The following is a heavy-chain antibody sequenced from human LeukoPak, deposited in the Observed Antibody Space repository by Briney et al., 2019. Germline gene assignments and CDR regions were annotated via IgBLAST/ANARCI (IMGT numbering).Heavy chain of an antibody. J-gene: IGHJ4*02. CDR2: IYYSGST. V-gene: IGHV4-39*07. Sequence: SETLSLTCTVSGGSISSSSYYWGWIRQPPGKGLEWIGSIYYSGSTYYNPSLKSRVTISVDTSKNQFSLKLSSVTAADTAVYYCARDLSDFWSGYNFDYWGQGTLVTVSS. D-gene: IGHD3-3*01. CDR3: ARDLSDFWSGYNFDY. CDR1: GGSISSSSYY.